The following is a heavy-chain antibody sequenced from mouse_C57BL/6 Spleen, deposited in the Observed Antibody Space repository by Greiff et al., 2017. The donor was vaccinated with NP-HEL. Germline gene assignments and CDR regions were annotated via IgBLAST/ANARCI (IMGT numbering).Heavy chain of an antibody. CDR1: GFTFSSYA. Sequence: EVQVVESGGGLVKPGGSLKLSCAASGFTFSSYAMSWVRQTPEKRLEWVATISDGGSYTYYPDNVKGRFTISRDNAKNNLYLQMSHLKSEDTAMYYCARDQDYDVYAMDYWGQGTSVTVSS. V-gene: IGHV5-4*01. CDR2: ISDGGSYT. D-gene: IGHD2-4*01. J-gene: IGHJ4*01. CDR3: ARDQDYDVYAMDY.